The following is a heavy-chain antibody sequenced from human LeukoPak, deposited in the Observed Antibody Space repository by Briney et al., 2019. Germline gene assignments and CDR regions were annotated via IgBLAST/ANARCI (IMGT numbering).Heavy chain of an antibody. D-gene: IGHD3-10*01. CDR1: GASISSDY. V-gene: IGHV4-59*01. CDR2: IYYSGST. Sequence: SETLSLTCTVSGASISSDYWSWIRQPPGKGLQWIGYIYYSGSTNYNPSLKSRVTISVDTSKNQFSLKLSSVTAADTAVYYCARVRGEEYYYYMDVWGKGTTVTVSS. CDR3: ARVRGEEYYYYMDV. J-gene: IGHJ6*03.